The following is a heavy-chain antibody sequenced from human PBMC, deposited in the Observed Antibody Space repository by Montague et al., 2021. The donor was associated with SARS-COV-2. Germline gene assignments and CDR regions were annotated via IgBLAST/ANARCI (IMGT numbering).Heavy chain of an antibody. Sequence: SETLSLTCAVYGGSFSTYSWNWIRQPPGKGLEWIGEIHHGGSTNYNPSLKSRVTISADTSKNQFSLKLTSVAAADTAVYYCARLGDGVVPSPILGVGPYYSYYYKDVWGKGTTVTVSS. J-gene: IGHJ6*03. D-gene: IGHD3-10*01. V-gene: IGHV4-34*01. CDR1: GGSFSTYS. CDR3: ARLGDGVVPSPILGVGPYYSYYYKDV. CDR2: IHHGGST.